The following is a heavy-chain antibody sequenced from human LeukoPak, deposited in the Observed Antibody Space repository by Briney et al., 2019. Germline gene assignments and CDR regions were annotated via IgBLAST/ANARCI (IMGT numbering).Heavy chain of an antibody. CDR3: TGTSIEAARVVDY. CDR1: GFTFSSYW. CDR2: IRSKANSYAT. J-gene: IGHJ4*02. V-gene: IGHV3-73*01. Sequence: PGGSLRLSCAASGFTFSSYWMSWVRQASGKGLEWVGRIRSKANSYATAYAASVKGRFTISRDDSKNTAYLQMNSLKTEDTAAYYCTGTSIEAARVVDYWGQGTLVTVSS. D-gene: IGHD6-13*01.